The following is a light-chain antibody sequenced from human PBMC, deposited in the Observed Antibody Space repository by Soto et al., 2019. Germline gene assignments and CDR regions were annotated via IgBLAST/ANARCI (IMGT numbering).Light chain of an antibody. V-gene: IGKV3-20*01. CDR3: QQYNSWPPIT. Sequence: EIVLTQSPGTLSLSPGEGATLSCRAIQSVSSDFLAWYQQKPGQAPRLLIYAASNRATGIPARFSGSGSGTDFTLTISSLEPEDFVVYYCQQYNSWPPITFGQGTRLEIK. J-gene: IGKJ5*01. CDR1: QSVSSDF. CDR2: AAS.